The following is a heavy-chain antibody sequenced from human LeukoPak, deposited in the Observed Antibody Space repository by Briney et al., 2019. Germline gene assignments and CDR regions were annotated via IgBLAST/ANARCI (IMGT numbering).Heavy chain of an antibody. Sequence: GGSLTLSCAASGFTFSSYAMSWVRQAPGKGLEWVSAISGSGGSTYYADSVKGRFTISRDNSKNTLYLQMNRLRAEDTAVYYCAKDPVPGYSSGWYNYFDYWGQGTLVTVSS. J-gene: IGHJ4*02. CDR3: AKDPVPGYSSGWYNYFDY. CDR1: GFTFSSYA. V-gene: IGHV3-23*01. D-gene: IGHD6-19*01. CDR2: ISGSGGST.